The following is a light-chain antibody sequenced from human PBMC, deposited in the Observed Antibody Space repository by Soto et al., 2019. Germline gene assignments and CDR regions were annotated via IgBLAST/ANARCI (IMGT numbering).Light chain of an antibody. J-gene: IGKJ1*01. CDR2: AAD. V-gene: IGKV1-39*01. CDR3: QQSYITPS. CDR1: QSIGSY. Sequence: DIQMTQSPSSLSASVGDRVTITCRASQSIGSYLNWYLQKPGKAPKLLIYAADSLQSGVPSRFSDSGSGTDFTLTISSLQPEDCATYYCQQSYITPSFGQGTKVEIK.